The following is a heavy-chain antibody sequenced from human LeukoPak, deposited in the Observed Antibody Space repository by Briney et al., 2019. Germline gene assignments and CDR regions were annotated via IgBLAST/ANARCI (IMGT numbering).Heavy chain of an antibody. CDR3: ARDFDQGSYYFDY. CDR2: IYSGGTT. D-gene: IGHD3-9*01. Sequence: GGSLRLSCAASGFAVSSSFMSWVRQAPGKGLEWVSVIYSGGTTYYADSVKGRFTISRDTSRNTLYLQMNSLRADDTAIYYCARDFDQGSYYFDYWGQGTLVTVSS. CDR1: GFAVSSSF. J-gene: IGHJ4*02. V-gene: IGHV3-53*01.